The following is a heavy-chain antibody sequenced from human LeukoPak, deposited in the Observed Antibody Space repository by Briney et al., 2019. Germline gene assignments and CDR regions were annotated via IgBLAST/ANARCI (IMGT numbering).Heavy chain of an antibody. J-gene: IGHJ4*02. CDR1: GFTFSSYW. Sequence: GGSLRLSCAASGFTFSSYWMSWVRQAPGKGLEWVANIKQDGSEKYYVDSVKGRFTISRDNAKNSLYPQMNSLRAEDTAVYYCARDSGKRYCSGGSCYSDDWGQGTLVTVSS. CDR2: IKQDGSEK. CDR3: ARDSGKRYCSGGSCYSDD. V-gene: IGHV3-7*01. D-gene: IGHD2-15*01.